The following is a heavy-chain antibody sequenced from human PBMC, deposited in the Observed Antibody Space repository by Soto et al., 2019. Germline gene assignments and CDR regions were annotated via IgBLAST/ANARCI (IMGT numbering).Heavy chain of an antibody. V-gene: IGHV4-59*01. CDR3: ARAGAATLSDY. D-gene: IGHD2-15*01. J-gene: IGHJ4*02. CDR1: GGSISNYY. Sequence: SETLSLTCTVSGGSISNYYWSWIRQPPGKGLEWIGYIYYSGSTNYNPSLKSRVTISVDTSKNHFSLKLSSVTAADTAVYYCARAGAATLSDYWGQETLVTVSS. CDR2: IYYSGST.